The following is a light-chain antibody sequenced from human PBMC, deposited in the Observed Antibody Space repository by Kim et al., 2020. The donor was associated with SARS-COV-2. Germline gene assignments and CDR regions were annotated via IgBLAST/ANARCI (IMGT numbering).Light chain of an antibody. CDR3: QAWDSSVV. CDR2: QDS. J-gene: IGLJ2*01. V-gene: IGLV3-1*01. CDR1: KLGDKY. Sequence: VSVSPRQTASITCSGDKLGDKYACWYQQKPGQSPVLVIYQDSKRPSGIPERFSGSNSGNTATLTISGTQATDEADYYCQAWDSSVVFGGGTQLTVL.